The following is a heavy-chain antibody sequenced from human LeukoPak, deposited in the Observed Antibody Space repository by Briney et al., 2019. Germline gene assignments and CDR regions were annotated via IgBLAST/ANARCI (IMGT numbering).Heavy chain of an antibody. CDR1: GYTFTSYG. CDR3: ARDRAMVRGVIIDFFDY. J-gene: IGHJ4*02. Sequence: GASVKVSCKASGYTFTSYGISWVRQAPGQGLERMGWISAYNGNTNYAQKLQGRVTMTTDTSTSTAYMELRSLKSDDTAVYYCARDRAMVRGVIIDFFDYWGQGTLVTVSS. D-gene: IGHD3-10*01. V-gene: IGHV1-18*01. CDR2: ISAYNGNT.